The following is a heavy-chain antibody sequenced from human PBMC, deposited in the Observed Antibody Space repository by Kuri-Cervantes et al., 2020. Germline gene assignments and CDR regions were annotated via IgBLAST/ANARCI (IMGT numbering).Heavy chain of an antibody. Sequence: LSLTCAASGFTFSSYAMHWVRQAPGKGLEWVAVISYDGSNKYYADSVKGRFTISRDNAKNSLYLQMNSLRDEDTAVYYCARVQQLVRRNYFDYWGQGTLVTVSS. CDR1: GFTFSSYA. D-gene: IGHD6-13*01. V-gene: IGHV3-30-3*01. CDR2: ISYDGSNK. J-gene: IGHJ4*02. CDR3: ARVQQLVRRNYFDY.